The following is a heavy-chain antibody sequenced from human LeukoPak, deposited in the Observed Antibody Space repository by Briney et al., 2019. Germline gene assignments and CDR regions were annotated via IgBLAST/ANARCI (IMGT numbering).Heavy chain of an antibody. Sequence: PGGSLRLSCAASGFTFSSYWMSWVRQAPGKGLEWVANIKQDGGEKYYVDSVKGRFTISRDNAKNSLYLQMNSLRAEDTAVYYCARDTEVAAGTYYYYYYYMDVWGIGTTVTISS. D-gene: IGHD6-13*01. CDR1: GFTFSSYW. V-gene: IGHV3-7*01. CDR3: ARDTEVAAGTYYYYYYYMDV. CDR2: IKQDGGEK. J-gene: IGHJ6*03.